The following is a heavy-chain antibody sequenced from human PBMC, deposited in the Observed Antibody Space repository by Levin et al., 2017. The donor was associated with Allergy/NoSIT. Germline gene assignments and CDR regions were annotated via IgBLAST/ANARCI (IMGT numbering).Heavy chain of an antibody. CDR1: GFTFSSYS. CDR2: ISSSSSTI. J-gene: IGHJ3*02. D-gene: IGHD2-15*01. V-gene: IGHV3-48*02. CDR3: ARYDIVVVVAATGDAFDI. Sequence: VASVKVSCAASGFTFSSYSMNWVRQAPGKGLEWVSYISSSSSTIYYADSVKGRFTISRDNAKNSLYLQMNSLRDEDTAVYYCARYDIVVVVAATGDAFDIWGQGTMVTVSS.